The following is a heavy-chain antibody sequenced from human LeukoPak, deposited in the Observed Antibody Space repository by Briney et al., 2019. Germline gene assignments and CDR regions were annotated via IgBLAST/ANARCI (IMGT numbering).Heavy chain of an antibody. Sequence: GGSLRLSCTASGFTFSSYAMNWVRQAPGKGLEWVSGIGAGGTFTYYADSVKGRFTISRDNAKNTLYVQMNSLRAEDSAVYYCVRQGTVGEFDYWGQGTLVTVSS. D-gene: IGHD1-26*01. CDR2: IGAGGTFT. J-gene: IGHJ4*02. CDR3: VRQGTVGEFDY. CDR1: GFTFSSYA. V-gene: IGHV3-23*01.